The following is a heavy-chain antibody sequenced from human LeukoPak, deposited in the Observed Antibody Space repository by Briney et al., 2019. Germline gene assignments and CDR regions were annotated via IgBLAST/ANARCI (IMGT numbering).Heavy chain of an antibody. J-gene: IGHJ4*02. CDR3: ARRRTLGHYYDSSGYYYPFDY. V-gene: IGHV4-39*01. D-gene: IGHD3-22*01. CDR2: IYYSGST. CDR1: GGSISSSSYY. Sequence: PSETLSLTCTVSGGSISSSSYYWGWIRQPPGKGLEWIGSIYYSGSTYYNPSLKSRVTISVDTSKNQSSLKLSSVTAADTAVYYCARRRTLGHYYDSSGYYYPFDYWGQGTLVTVSS.